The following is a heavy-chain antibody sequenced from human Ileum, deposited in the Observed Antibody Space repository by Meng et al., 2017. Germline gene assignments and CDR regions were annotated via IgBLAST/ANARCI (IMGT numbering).Heavy chain of an antibody. CDR2: IFQSGRT. J-gene: IGHJ4*02. CDR3: ATSNDRDVYYLGY. Sequence: VQMQGSGPGLVSLAGTLSRPCAVSGTWWSWVRQPPGKGLEWIGEIFQSGRTNYNPSLKSRVTISIDKSKSQISLQLSAVTAADTAVYSCATSNDRDVYYLGYWGQGTLVTVSS. D-gene: IGHD3-22*01. V-gene: IGHV4-4*01. CDR1: GTW.